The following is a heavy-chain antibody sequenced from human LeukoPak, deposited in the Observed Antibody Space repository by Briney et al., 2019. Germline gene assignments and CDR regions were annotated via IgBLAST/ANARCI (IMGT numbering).Heavy chain of an antibody. Sequence: PGGSQRLSCAASGFTFCSYSMNWVPQAPGKGLEWVSYISSSSYTIYYADSVKGRFTISRDNAKNPLYLQMNSLRAEDTAVYYCASEYSSGWYGRYFDYWGQGTLVTVSS. CDR2: ISSSSYTI. J-gene: IGHJ4*02. V-gene: IGHV3-48*01. CDR1: GFTFCSYS. CDR3: ASEYSSGWYGRYFDY. D-gene: IGHD6-19*01.